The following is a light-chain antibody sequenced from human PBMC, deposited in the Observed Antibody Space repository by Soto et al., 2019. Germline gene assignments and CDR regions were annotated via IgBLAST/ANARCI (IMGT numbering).Light chain of an antibody. CDR1: QSVSRSY. CDR2: GAS. J-gene: IGKJ2*01. V-gene: IGKV3-20*01. Sequence: EIVLTQSPGTLSLSPGERATLSCRASQSVSRSYLAWYQQKPGQAPRLLIYGASSRATGIPDRFSGSGSGTDFTLTISSLEPEDFAVYYCQQYGTSPEYTFGQGTKLEIK. CDR3: QQYGTSPEYT.